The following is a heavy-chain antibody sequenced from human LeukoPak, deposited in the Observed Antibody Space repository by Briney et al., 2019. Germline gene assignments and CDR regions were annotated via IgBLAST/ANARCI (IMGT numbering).Heavy chain of an antibody. V-gene: IGHV4-4*07. Sequence: SETLSLTCTVSGGSISSYYWSWIRQPAGKGLEWIGSIYTSGSTNYNPSLKSRVTMSVDTSKNQFSLKLSSVTAADTAVYYCARDRYYYDSSGYRFDPWGQGTLVTVSS. CDR1: GGSISSYY. CDR3: ARDRYYYDSSGYRFDP. D-gene: IGHD3-22*01. J-gene: IGHJ5*02. CDR2: IYTSGST.